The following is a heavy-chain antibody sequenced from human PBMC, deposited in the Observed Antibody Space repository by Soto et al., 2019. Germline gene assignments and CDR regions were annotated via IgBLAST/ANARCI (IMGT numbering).Heavy chain of an antibody. CDR1: GGSISSGGYY. J-gene: IGHJ5*02. CDR2: IYYSGST. D-gene: IGHD6-13*01. V-gene: IGHV4-31*03. Sequence: PSETLSLTCTVSGGSISSGGYYWSWIRQHPGKGLEWIGYIYYSGSTYYNPSLKSRVTISVDTSKNQFSLKLSSVTAADTAVYYCARVYSSSCKSWFDPWGQGTLVTVS. CDR3: ARVYSSSCKSWFDP.